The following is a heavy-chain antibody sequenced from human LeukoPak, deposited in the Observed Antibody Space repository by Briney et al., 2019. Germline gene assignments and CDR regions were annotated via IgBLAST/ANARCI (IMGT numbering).Heavy chain of an antibody. CDR3: ARDWCSSTSCYTDWFDP. Sequence: GASVKVSCKASGYTFTSYGISWVQQAPGQGLEWMGWISAYNGNTNYAQKLQGRVTMTTDTSTSTAYMELRSLRSDDTAVYYCARDWCSSTSCYTDWFDPWGQGTLVTVSS. V-gene: IGHV1-18*01. CDR2: ISAYNGNT. J-gene: IGHJ5*02. D-gene: IGHD2-2*02. CDR1: GYTFTSYG.